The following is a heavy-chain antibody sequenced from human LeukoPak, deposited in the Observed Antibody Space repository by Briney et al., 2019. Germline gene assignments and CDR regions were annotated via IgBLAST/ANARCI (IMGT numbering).Heavy chain of an antibody. Sequence: EASVKASCKASGYTFTSYGISWVRQAPGQGLEWMGWISAYNGNTNYAQKLQGRVTMTTDTSTSTAYMELRSLRSDDTAVYYCARAPYDFWSGYPEGIDYWGQGTLVTVSS. CDR3: ARAPYDFWSGYPEGIDY. V-gene: IGHV1-18*01. D-gene: IGHD3-3*01. CDR1: GYTFTSYG. J-gene: IGHJ4*02. CDR2: ISAYNGNT.